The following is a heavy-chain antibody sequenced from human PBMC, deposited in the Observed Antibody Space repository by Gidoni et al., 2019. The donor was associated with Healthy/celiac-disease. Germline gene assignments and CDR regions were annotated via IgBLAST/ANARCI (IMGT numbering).Heavy chain of an antibody. V-gene: IGHV3-23*01. CDR1: GFTFSRYA. J-gene: IGHJ4*02. CDR2: SSGSGRST. CDR3: AKSPSCELPPTFDY. D-gene: IGHD1-26*01. Sequence: EVQLLESGGGLVQPGGSLRLSCAASGFTFSRYAISWVRQAPGKGLEWVSASSGSGRSTYYADAVKCGFTISRDNSKNTLYLQMNSLRAEDTAVYHCAKSPSCELPPTFDYWGQGTLVTVSS.